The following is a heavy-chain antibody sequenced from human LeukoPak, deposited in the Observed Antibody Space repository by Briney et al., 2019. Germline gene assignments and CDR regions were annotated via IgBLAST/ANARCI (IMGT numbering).Heavy chain of an antibody. D-gene: IGHD6-13*01. CDR1: GGSFSGYY. Sequence: NPSETLSLTCAAYGGSFSGYYWSWIRQPPGKGLKWIGEINHSGSTNYNPSLKSRVTISVDTSKNQFSLKLSSVTAADTAVYYCARGRIAAARYYFDYWGQGTLVTVSS. V-gene: IGHV4-34*01. J-gene: IGHJ4*02. CDR3: ARGRIAAARYYFDY. CDR2: INHSGST.